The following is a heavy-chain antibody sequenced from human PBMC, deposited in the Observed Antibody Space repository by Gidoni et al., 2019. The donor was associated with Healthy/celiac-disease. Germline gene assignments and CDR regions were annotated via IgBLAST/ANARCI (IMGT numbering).Heavy chain of an antibody. Sequence: QVQLQQWGAGLLKPSETLSLTCAVYGGSFSGYYLSWIRHPPGKGLEWIGEINHNGSTNYNPSLKSRVNISVDTSKNQFSLKLSSVTAADTAVYYCARGSISSPKDYWGQGTLVTVSS. J-gene: IGHJ4*02. D-gene: IGHD6-6*01. CDR1: GGSFSGYY. CDR3: ARGSISSPKDY. V-gene: IGHV4-34*01. CDR2: INHNGST.